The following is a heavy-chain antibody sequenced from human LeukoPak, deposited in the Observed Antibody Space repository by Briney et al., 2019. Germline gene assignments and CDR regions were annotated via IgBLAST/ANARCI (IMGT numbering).Heavy chain of an antibody. CDR3: AKGGFKIAVAGTGDAFDI. V-gene: IGHV3-9*01. J-gene: IGHJ3*02. D-gene: IGHD6-19*01. CDR1: GFTFDDYT. CDR2: ISWNSGSI. Sequence: GGSLRLSCAASGFTFDDYTMHWVRQAPGKGLEWVSGISWNSGSIGYADSVKGRFTISRDNAKNSLYLQMNSLRAEDTALYYCAKGGFKIAVAGTGDAFDIWGQGTMVTVSS.